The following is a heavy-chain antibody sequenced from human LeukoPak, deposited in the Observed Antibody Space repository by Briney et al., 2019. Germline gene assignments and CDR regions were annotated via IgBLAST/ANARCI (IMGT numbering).Heavy chain of an antibody. D-gene: IGHD3-16*02. V-gene: IGHV3-23*01. J-gene: IGHJ4*02. CDR3: AKDLWRGTFGGVIDHFDY. CDR2: ISGSGGST. CDR1: GITFNRYG. Sequence: SGGSLRLSCAASGITFNRYGMNWVRQAPGKGLEWVSAISGSGGSTYYADSVKGRFTISRDNSKNTLYLQMNSLRAEDTAVYYCAKDLWRGTFGGVIDHFDYWGQGTLVTVSS.